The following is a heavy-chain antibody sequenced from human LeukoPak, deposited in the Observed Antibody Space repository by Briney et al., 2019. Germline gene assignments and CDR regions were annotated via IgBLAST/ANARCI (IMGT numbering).Heavy chain of an antibody. Sequence: PGGSLRLSCAASGFTFSSYSMDWVRQAPGKGLEWVSSIISSTSYIYYADSVRGRFTIYRDKAKNSLYLQMNSLRAEDTAVYYCARDGSGYCSGGSCYSAEYFQHWGQGTLVTVSS. CDR3: ARDGSGYCSGGSCYSAEYFQH. J-gene: IGHJ1*01. V-gene: IGHV3-21*01. CDR1: GFTFSSYS. D-gene: IGHD2-15*01. CDR2: IISSTSYI.